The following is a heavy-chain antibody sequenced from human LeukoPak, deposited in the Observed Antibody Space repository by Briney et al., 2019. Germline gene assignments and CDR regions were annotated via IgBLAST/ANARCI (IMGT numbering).Heavy chain of an antibody. Sequence: GESLKISCKGSGYSFTNYWIGWVRQMPGKGLEWMGIIYPGDFDTRYSPSLQGQVTISADKSISTAYLQWSSLKASDTAIYYCVRRDYGSNNLDYWGQGTLVTASS. V-gene: IGHV5-51*01. CDR3: VRRDYGSNNLDY. CDR2: IYPGDFDT. CDR1: GYSFTNYW. D-gene: IGHD4/OR15-4a*01. J-gene: IGHJ4*02.